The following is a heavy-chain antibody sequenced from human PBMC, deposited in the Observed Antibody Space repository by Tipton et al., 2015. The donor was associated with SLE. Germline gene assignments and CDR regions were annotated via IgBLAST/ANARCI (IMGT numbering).Heavy chain of an antibody. V-gene: IGHV4-38-2*02. CDR3: ARVDYYDSSGYYSDDAFDI. Sequence: PGLVKPSETLSLTCTVSGYSINNGFYWGWIRQSPGKGLEWIGSTYHSGTTYYNPSLKSRVTISVDTSKNQFSLKLRSVTAADTAVYYCARVDYYDSSGYYSDDAFDIWGQGTMVTVSS. D-gene: IGHD3-22*01. J-gene: IGHJ3*02. CDR2: TYHSGTT. CDR1: GYSINNGFY.